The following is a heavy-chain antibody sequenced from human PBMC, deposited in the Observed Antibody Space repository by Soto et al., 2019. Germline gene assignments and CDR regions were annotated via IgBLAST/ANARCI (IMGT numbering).Heavy chain of an antibody. CDR2: ISGRGGST. CDR3: ARSSGDTWEQFYFDY. V-gene: IGHV3-23*01. D-gene: IGHD1-1*01. CDR1: GFIFSDYS. Sequence: EVQLLESGGGLVLPGGSLRLSCAASGFIFSDYSMSWVRQAPGKGLEWVSGISGRGGSTYYAVSVKGRFTISRDSSRNTLFLQMNSLRAEDTALYFCARSSGDTWEQFYFDYWGQGTLVPVSS. J-gene: IGHJ4*02.